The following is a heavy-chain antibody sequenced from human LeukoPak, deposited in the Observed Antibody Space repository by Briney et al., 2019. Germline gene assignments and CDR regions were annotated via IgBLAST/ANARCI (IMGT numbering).Heavy chain of an antibody. V-gene: IGHV3-7*05. CDR2: IKEDGREK. J-gene: IGHJ4*02. CDR1: GFTFSSYW. D-gene: IGHD3-10*01. Sequence: GGSLRLSCAASGFTFSSYWMSWARQVPGKGLEWVANIKEDGREKYFVDSVKGRFTISRDNAKNSLFLQMNSLRAEDTAVYYCARELPGGFGYWGQGTLVTVSS. CDR3: ARELPGGFGY.